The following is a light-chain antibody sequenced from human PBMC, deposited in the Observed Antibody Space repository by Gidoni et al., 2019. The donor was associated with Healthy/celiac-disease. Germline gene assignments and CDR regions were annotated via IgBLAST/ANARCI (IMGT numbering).Light chain of an antibody. Sequence: QSVLTPPPSVSGAPGQSVTISCTGSSSNIGAGYDVHWYQQLPGTAPKLLIYGNSNRPSGVPDRFSGSKSGTSASQAITGLQAEDEADYYCQSYDSSLSVWVFGGGTKLTVL. CDR1: SSNIGAGYD. CDR3: QSYDSSLSVWV. V-gene: IGLV1-40*01. CDR2: GNS. J-gene: IGLJ3*02.